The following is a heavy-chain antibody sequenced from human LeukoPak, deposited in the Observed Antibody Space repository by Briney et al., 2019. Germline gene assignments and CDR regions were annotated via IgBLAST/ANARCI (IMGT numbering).Heavy chain of an antibody. CDR1: GYRFTSYW. J-gene: IGHJ6*03. CDR2: IYPGDSDT. CDR3: ARHRPILVTTVTTSRRHQAYYYMDV. V-gene: IGHV5-51*01. Sequence: AGETLKISFKGSGYRFTSYWIGWVRQMPGKGLEWMGIIYPGDSDTRYSPSFQGQVTISADKSISTAYLQWSSLKASDTAMYYCARHRPILVTTVTTSRRHQAYYYMDVWGKGTTVTVSS. D-gene: IGHD4-17*01.